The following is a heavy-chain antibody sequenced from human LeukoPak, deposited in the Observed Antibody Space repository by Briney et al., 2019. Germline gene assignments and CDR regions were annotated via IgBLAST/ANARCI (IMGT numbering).Heavy chain of an antibody. CDR3: AKDRKSYSSSWYYFDY. Sequence: GGSLRLSCAASGFTFSSYGMHWVRQAPGKGLEWVAFIRYDGSNKYYADSVKGRFTISRDNFKNTLYLQMNSLRAEDTAVYYCAKDRKSYSSSWYYFDYWGQGTLVTVSS. V-gene: IGHV3-30*02. CDR2: IRYDGSNK. CDR1: GFTFSSYG. D-gene: IGHD6-13*01. J-gene: IGHJ4*02.